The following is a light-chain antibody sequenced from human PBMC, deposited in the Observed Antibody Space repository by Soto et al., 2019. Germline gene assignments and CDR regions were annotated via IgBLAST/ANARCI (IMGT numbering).Light chain of an antibody. CDR3: QAWDNNTVV. J-gene: IGLJ2*01. CDR1: RLGSKF. V-gene: IGLV3-1*01. Sequence: SYELTQPPSVSVSPGQTASISCSGDRLGSKFASWYQQMPCQSPVVVIYQDDKRPSGIPERFSGSNSGNTATLTISGTQAMDDADYYCQAWDNNTVVFGGGTQLTVL. CDR2: QDD.